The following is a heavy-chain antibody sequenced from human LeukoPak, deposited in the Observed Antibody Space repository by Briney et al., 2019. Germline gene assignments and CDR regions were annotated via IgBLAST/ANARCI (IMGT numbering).Heavy chain of an antibody. J-gene: IGHJ4*02. CDR2: ISGSGGST. Sequence: PGGSLRLSCAASGFTVSNNYMSWVRQAPGKGLEWVSAISGSGGSTYYADSVKGRFTISRDNSKNTLYLQMNSLRAEDTAVYYCANPPAAAVSYYFDYWGQGTLVTVSS. CDR3: ANPPAAAVSYYFDY. D-gene: IGHD6-13*01. CDR1: GFTVSNNY. V-gene: IGHV3-23*01.